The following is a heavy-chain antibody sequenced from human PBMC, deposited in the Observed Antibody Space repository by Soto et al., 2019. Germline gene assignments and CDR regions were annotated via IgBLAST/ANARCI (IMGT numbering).Heavy chain of an antibody. CDR2: ISSSSSYI. Sequence: GGSLRLSCVASGFTFSSYSMNWVRQAPGKGLEWVSSISSSSSYIYYADSLKGRFTISRDNAKNSLYLQMNSLRAEDTAVYYCARDRSRDGGYAGQDDALDIWGQGTMVTVSS. CDR1: GFTFSSYS. J-gene: IGHJ3*02. D-gene: IGHD5-12*01. V-gene: IGHV3-21*01. CDR3: ARDRSRDGGYAGQDDALDI.